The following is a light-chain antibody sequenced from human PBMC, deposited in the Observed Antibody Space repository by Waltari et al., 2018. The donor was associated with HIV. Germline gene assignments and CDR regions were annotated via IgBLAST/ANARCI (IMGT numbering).Light chain of an antibody. J-gene: IGKJ4*01. CDR2: TTS. CDR3: QQSNSIPLT. V-gene: IGKV1-39*01. Sequence: DIQMTQSPSSLSASVGDRVTITCRASQGISIYLNWYQQKPGKAPKLLIYTTSSLQSGVPSRFSGSGSGTEFTLIISSLQPEDFATYFCQQSNSIPLTFGGGTKVEIK. CDR1: QGISIY.